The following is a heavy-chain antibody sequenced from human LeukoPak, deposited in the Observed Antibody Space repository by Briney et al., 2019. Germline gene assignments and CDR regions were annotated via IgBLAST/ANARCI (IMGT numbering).Heavy chain of an antibody. CDR3: ARVVATIVVDLENFQH. CDR2: ISYDGTNT. J-gene: IGHJ1*01. Sequence: PGGSLRLSCAASGFSFSTYTMHWVRQAPGKGLEWVALISYDGTNTYYADSVKGRFTISRDNSKNTVYLQMKSLRTEDTAVYFCARVVATIVVDLENFQHWGQGTLVTVSS. D-gene: IGHD5-12*01. V-gene: IGHV3-30-3*01. CDR1: GFSFSTYT.